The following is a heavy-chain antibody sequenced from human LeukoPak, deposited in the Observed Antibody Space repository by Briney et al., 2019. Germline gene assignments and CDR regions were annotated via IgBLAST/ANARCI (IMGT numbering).Heavy chain of an antibody. D-gene: IGHD5-18*01. CDR2: IRYDGSNK. CDR1: GFTFSSYG. Sequence: GGSLRLSCAASGFTFSSYGMHWVRQAPGKGLEWVSFIRYDGSNKYYADSVKGRFTISRDNSKNTLYLQMSSLRAEDTAVYYCAKNGGYSYGLYYFDYWGQGALVTVSS. V-gene: IGHV3-30*02. CDR3: AKNGGYSYGLYYFDY. J-gene: IGHJ4*02.